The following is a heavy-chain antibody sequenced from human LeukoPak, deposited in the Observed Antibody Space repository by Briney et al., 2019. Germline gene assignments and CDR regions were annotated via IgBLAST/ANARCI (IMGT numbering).Heavy chain of an antibody. CDR3: ARDPYSGGYGAYYYYYMDV. J-gene: IGHJ6*03. Sequence: GGSLRLSCAASGFTFSTYNMNWVRRTPGKGLEWVSSITTSSSYMFYADSVRGRFTISRDNAENSLYLQMNSLRDEDTAVYYCARDPYSGGYGAYYYYYMDVWGKGTTVTISS. D-gene: IGHD6-19*01. CDR1: GFTFSTYN. V-gene: IGHV3-21*01. CDR2: ITTSSSYM.